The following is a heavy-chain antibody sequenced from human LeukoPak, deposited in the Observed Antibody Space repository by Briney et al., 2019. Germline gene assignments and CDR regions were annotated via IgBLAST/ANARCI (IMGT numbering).Heavy chain of an antibody. J-gene: IGHJ5*02. CDR2: IYYSGST. D-gene: IGHD2-2*01. V-gene: IGHV4-31*03. Sequence: SQTLSLTCTVSGGSISSGGHYWSWIRQHPGKGLEWLGYIYYSGSTYYNPSLKSRVTISVDTSKNQFSLKLSSVTAADTAVYYCARGYYCSSTSCPLQFDPWGQGTLVTVSS. CDR1: GGSISSGGHY. CDR3: ARGYYCSSTSCPLQFDP.